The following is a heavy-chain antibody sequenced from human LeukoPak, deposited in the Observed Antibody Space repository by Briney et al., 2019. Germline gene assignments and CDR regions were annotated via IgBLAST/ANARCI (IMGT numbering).Heavy chain of an antibody. J-gene: IGHJ5*02. CDR3: ARTYNWFDP. CDR1: GFTFSSYA. V-gene: IGHV4-31*02. D-gene: IGHD3-16*01. Sequence: LRLSCAASGFTFSSYAMSWVRQHPGKGLEWIGYIYYSGSTYYNPSLKSRVTISVDTSKNQFSLKLSSVTAADTAVYYCARTYNWFDPWGQGTLVTVSS. CDR2: IYYSGST.